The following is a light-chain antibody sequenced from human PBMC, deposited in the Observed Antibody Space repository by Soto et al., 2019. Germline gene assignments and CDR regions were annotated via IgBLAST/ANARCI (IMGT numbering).Light chain of an antibody. Sequence: QSALTQPPSASGSPGQSVTISCTGTSSDVGGYNYVSWYQQHPGKAPKLMIYEVSKRPSGVPARFSGSKSGNTASLTVSGLQAEDEADYYCSSYAGSNNPLYVFGTGTKLTVL. CDR1: SSDVGGYNY. CDR2: EVS. V-gene: IGLV2-8*01. CDR3: SSYAGSNNPLYV. J-gene: IGLJ1*01.